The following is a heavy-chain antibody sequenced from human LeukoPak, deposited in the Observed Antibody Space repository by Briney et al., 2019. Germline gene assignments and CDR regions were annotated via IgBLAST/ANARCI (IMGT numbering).Heavy chain of an antibody. Sequence: PGGSLRLSCAASGFNFNNYWMNWVRQAPGKGLEWVANIKQDGSEKYYVDSVKGRFTISRDNVKNSVYLQMNSLRAEDTGLYYCASRVLWGQGTLVTVSS. J-gene: IGHJ4*02. CDR3: ASRVL. V-gene: IGHV3-7*01. CDR1: GFNFNNYW. D-gene: IGHD4/OR15-4a*01. CDR2: IKQDGSEK.